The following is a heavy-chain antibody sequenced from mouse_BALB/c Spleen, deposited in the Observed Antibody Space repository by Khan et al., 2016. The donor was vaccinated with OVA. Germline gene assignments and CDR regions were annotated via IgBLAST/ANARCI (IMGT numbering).Heavy chain of an antibody. D-gene: IGHD1-1*02. Sequence: QIQLVQSGPELKKPGETVKISCKASGYTFTNYGMNWVKQAPGKGLKWMGWINTYTGEPTYADDFKGRFAFSLETSTTTAYLQINNLKNEDTATEFCARGGRRAMDYWGQGTSVTVSS. V-gene: IGHV9-3-1*01. CDR1: GYTFTNYG. CDR2: INTYTGEP. CDR3: ARGGRRAMDY. J-gene: IGHJ4*01.